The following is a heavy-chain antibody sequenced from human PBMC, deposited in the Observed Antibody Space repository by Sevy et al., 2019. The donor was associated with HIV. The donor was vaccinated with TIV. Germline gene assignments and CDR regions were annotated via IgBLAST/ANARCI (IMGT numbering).Heavy chain of an antibody. J-gene: IGHJ3*02. CDR1: GYTFTSYG. CDR3: ARDFIYYYDSSVYRAFDI. Sequence: GPSVKVSCKASGYTFTSYGISWVRQAPGQGLEWMGWISAYNGNTNYAQKLQGRVTMTTDTSTSTAYMELRSLRSDDTAVYYCARDFIYYYDSSVYRAFDIWGQGTMVTVSS. D-gene: IGHD3-22*01. CDR2: ISAYNGNT. V-gene: IGHV1-18*04.